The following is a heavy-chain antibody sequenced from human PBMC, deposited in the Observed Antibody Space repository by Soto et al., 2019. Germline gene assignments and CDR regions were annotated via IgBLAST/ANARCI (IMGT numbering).Heavy chain of an antibody. V-gene: IGHV3-64D*08. CDR2: ISSNGGST. Sequence: GGSLRLSCSASGFTFSSYAMHWVRQAPGKGLEYVSAISSNGGSTYYADSVKGRFTISRDNSKNTLYLQMSSLRAEDTAVYYCVKGETWIQLPRDVWGQGTTVTVSS. CDR1: GFTFSSYA. CDR3: VKGETWIQLPRDV. J-gene: IGHJ6*02. D-gene: IGHD5-18*01.